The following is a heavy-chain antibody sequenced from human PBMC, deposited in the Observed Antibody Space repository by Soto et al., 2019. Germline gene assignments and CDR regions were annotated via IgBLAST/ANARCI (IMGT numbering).Heavy chain of an antibody. V-gene: IGHV3-33*01. J-gene: IGHJ6*03. CDR2: IWYDGSNK. CDR3: ARIKSIIAAAASLNYYYYYMDV. D-gene: IGHD6-13*01. CDR1: GFTFSSYG. Sequence: QVQLVESGGGVVQPGRSLRLSCAASGFTFSSYGMHWVRQAPGKGLEWVAVIWYDGSNKYYAASVKGRFTISRDNSKNTLYLQMNSLRAEDTAVYYCARIKSIIAAAASLNYYYYYMDVWGKGTTVTVSS.